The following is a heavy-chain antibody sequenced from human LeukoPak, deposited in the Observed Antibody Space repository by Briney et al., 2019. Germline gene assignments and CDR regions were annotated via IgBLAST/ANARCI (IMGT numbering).Heavy chain of an antibody. J-gene: IGHJ4*02. CDR2: ISGSGGST. CDR3: AKGWVTDRNYFDY. V-gene: IGHV3-23*01. D-gene: IGHD5-18*01. CDR1: GFTFSGYP. Sequence: QSGGSLRLSCAASGFTFSGYPMSWVRQAPGKGLEWVSTISGSGGSTYSADSVKGRFTISRDNSKNTLYLQMNSLRAEDTAVFYCAKGWVTDRNYFDYWGQGTLVTVSS.